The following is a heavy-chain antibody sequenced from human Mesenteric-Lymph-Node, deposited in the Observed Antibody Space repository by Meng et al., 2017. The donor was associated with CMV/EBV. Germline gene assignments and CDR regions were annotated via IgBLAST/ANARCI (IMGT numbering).Heavy chain of an antibody. CDR2: IYRGGNT. Sequence: GGSLRLSCAASGFTVSSNYMSWVRQAPGKGLEWVSIIYRGGNTYHADSVKGRFTISRDNSKNTLYLQMNSLIAEATAVYYCASPPEHCSSASCYTFDYWGQGTLVTVSS. D-gene: IGHD2-2*02. J-gene: IGHJ4*02. V-gene: IGHV3-66*02. CDR3: ASPPEHCSSASCYTFDY. CDR1: GFTVSSNY.